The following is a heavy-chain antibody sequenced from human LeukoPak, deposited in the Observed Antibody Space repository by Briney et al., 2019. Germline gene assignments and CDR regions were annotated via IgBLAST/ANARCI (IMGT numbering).Heavy chain of an antibody. Sequence: ASVKVSCKASGYTFTSYYMHWVRQAPGQGLEWMGIINPSGGSTSYAQKFQGRATMTRDTSTSTVYMELSSLRSEDTAVYYCASQSLRWFGEFPLDYWGQGTLVTVSS. CDR1: GYTFTSYY. CDR3: ASQSLRWFGEFPLDY. V-gene: IGHV1-46*01. J-gene: IGHJ4*02. D-gene: IGHD3-10*01. CDR2: INPSGGST.